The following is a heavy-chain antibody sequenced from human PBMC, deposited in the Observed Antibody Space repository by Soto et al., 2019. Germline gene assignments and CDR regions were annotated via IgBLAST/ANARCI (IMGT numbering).Heavy chain of an antibody. CDR1: GGSISSGGYS. V-gene: IGHV4-30-2*05. CDR3: ARDYYDSSGYYYPFDP. Sequence: SETLSLTCAVSGGSISSGGYSWSWIRQPPGKGLEWIGYIYHSGSTYYNPSLKSRVTISVDTSKNQFSLKLSSVTAADTAVYYCARDYYDSSGYYYPFDPWGQGTLVTVSS. J-gene: IGHJ5*02. D-gene: IGHD3-22*01. CDR2: IYHSGST.